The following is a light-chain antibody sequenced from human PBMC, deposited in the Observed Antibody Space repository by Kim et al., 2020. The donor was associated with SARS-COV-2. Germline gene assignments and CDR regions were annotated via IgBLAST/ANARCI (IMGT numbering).Light chain of an antibody. CDR1: NIGSKS. CDR3: QVWDSGSDHYV. J-gene: IGLJ1*01. CDR2: DDG. V-gene: IGLV3-21*04. Sequence: SYELTQPPSVSVDSGKTASISRGGNNIGSKSVHWYQQRPGQAPILVIFDDGDRPSGIPERFSGSSSGDTATLTISRVEAGDEADYYCQVWDSGSDHYVFGTGTKVTVL.